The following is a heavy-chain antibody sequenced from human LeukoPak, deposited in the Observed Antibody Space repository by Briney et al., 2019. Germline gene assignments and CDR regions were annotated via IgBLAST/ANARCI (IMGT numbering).Heavy chain of an antibody. Sequence: ASVKVSCKASGYTFTGYYMHWVRQAPGQGLEWMGWINPNSGGTNYAQKFQGRVTMTRDTSISTAYMELSRLRSGDTAVYYCARDLAFGIAATAHYWGQGTLVTVSS. CDR2: INPNSGGT. V-gene: IGHV1-2*02. CDR3: ARDLAFGIAATAHY. D-gene: IGHD6-13*01. J-gene: IGHJ4*02. CDR1: GYTFTGYY.